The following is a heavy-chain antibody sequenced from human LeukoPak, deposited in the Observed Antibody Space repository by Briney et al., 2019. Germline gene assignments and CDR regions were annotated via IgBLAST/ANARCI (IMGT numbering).Heavy chain of an antibody. CDR1: GGSISRSSYY. D-gene: IGHD3-10*01. CDR3: ARITYGAGTYYEYFDS. J-gene: IGHJ4*02. Sequence: PSETLSLTCTASGGSISRSSYYWGWVRQPPGKGLEWIGSIYYSGSTYYNPSLKSRVTISVDTSKNQFSLKLSSVTAADTAVYYCARITYGAGTYYEYFDSWGQGTLVTVSS. CDR2: IYYSGST. V-gene: IGHV4-39*01.